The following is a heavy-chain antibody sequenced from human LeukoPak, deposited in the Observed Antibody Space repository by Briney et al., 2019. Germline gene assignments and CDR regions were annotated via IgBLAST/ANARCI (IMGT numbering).Heavy chain of an antibody. J-gene: IGHJ4*02. Sequence: SETLSLTCTVSGDSITTYYWSWIRQPPGKGLEWIGYIYYKGNTNYNPSLKSRVTMSLDTSKNQFSVKSNSVTAADTAVYYCARRGSLDSWGQGTLVTVSS. CDR3: ARRGSLDS. CDR1: GDSITTYY. V-gene: IGHV4-59*01. D-gene: IGHD5-12*01. CDR2: IYYKGNT.